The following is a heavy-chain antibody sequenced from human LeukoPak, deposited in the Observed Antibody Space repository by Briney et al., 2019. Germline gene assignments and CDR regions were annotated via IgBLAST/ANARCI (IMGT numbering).Heavy chain of an antibody. D-gene: IGHD3-10*01. J-gene: IGHJ6*03. CDR3: ARTTMVRGTYYMDV. V-gene: IGHV4-38-2*02. CDR2: IYHSGST. CDR1: GYSINSGYY. Sequence: SETLSLTCTVSGYSINSGYYWAWIRQPPGKGLQWIGSIYHSGSTYYNPSLKSRVTISVDTSKNQFSLKLSSVTAADTAVYYCARTTMVRGTYYMDVWGKGTTVTVSS.